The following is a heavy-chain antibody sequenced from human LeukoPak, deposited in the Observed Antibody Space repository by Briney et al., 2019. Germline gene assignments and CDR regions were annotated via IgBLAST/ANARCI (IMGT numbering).Heavy chain of an antibody. V-gene: IGHV3-21*01. CDR1: VFAFGGYT. CDR2: ISDSSAYI. J-gene: IGHJ4*02. CDR3: ARDPAPHSAPLRHFDY. Sequence: SLRLSCAASVFAFGGYTMTCVRQAPGKGLEWASSISDSSAYIYHADSLQGRFTTSRDNAKNSLLLQMSSLRADDTAVYYCARDPAPHSAPLRHFDYWGQGILVTVSS. D-gene: IGHD5-18*01.